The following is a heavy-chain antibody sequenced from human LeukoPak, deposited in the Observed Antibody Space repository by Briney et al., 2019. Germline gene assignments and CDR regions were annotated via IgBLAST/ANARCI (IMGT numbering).Heavy chain of an antibody. D-gene: IGHD3-3*01. V-gene: IGHV4-34*01. CDR3: ARGRGVTIFGVVISSIGWFDP. CDR2: INHSGST. J-gene: IGHJ5*02. Sequence: SETLSLTCAVYGGSFSGYYWSWIRQPPGKGLEWIGEINHSGSTNYNPSLKSRVTISVDTSKNQFSLKLSSVTAADTAVYYCARGRGVTIFGVVISSIGWFDPWGQGTLVTVSS. CDR1: GGSFSGYY.